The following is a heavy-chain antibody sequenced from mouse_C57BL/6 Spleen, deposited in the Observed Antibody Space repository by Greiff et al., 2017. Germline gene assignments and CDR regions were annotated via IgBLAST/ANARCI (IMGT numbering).Heavy chain of an antibody. CDR1: GYTFTDYE. CDR3: TRGAHSNYEAWFAY. D-gene: IGHD2-5*01. V-gene: IGHV1-15*01. J-gene: IGHJ3*01. CDR2: IDPETGGT. Sequence: VQLQQSGAELVRPGASVTLSCKASGYTFTDYEMHWVKQTPVHGLEWIGAIDPETGGTAYNQKFKGKAILTADKSSSTAYMELRSLTSEDSAVYYCTRGAHSNYEAWFAYWGQGTLVTVSA.